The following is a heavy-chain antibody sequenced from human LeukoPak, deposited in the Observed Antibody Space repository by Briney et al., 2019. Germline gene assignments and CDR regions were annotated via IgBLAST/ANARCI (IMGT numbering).Heavy chain of an antibody. Sequence: GGSLRLSCAASGFTFSSYAMHWVRQAPGNGLEYVSAISSNGGSTYYANSVKGRFTISRDNSKNTLYLQMGSLRAEDMAVYYCAREHYDYVWGSFHFDYWGQGTLVTVSS. CDR3: AREHYDYVWGSFHFDY. CDR1: GFTFSSYA. J-gene: IGHJ4*02. CDR2: ISSNGGST. D-gene: IGHD3-16*01. V-gene: IGHV3-64*01.